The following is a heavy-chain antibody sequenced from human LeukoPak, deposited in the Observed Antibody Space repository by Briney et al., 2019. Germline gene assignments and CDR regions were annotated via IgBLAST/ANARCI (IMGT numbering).Heavy chain of an antibody. Sequence: SETLSLTCTVSGGSINIYYWTWIRQPAGQGLEWIGRIYTPTGGTNYNPSLKSRVTISVDTSKNQFSLKLSSVTAADTAVYYCARPMYYYYYYMDVWGKGTTVTVSS. CDR2: IYTPTGGT. J-gene: IGHJ6*03. CDR1: GGSINIYY. CDR3: ARPMYYYYYYMDV. V-gene: IGHV4-4*07.